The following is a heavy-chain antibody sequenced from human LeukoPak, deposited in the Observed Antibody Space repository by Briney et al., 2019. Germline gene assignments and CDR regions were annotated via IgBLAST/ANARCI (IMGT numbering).Heavy chain of an antibody. CDR3: AKLDYSPDYDFWSGYSDY. J-gene: IGHJ4*02. V-gene: IGHV3-30*02. D-gene: IGHD3-3*01. CDR1: GFTFGSYG. CDR2: IRYDGSNK. Sequence: PGGSLRLSCAASGFTFGSYGMHWVRQAPGKGLEWVAFIRYDGSNKYYADSVKGRFTISRDNSKNTLYLQMNSLRAEDTAVYYCAKLDYSPDYDFWSGYSDYWGQGTLVTVSS.